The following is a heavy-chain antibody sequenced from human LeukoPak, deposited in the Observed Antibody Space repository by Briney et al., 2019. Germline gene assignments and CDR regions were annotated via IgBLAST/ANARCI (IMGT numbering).Heavy chain of an antibody. Sequence: PGGSLRLSCAASDFSFITYAMSWVRQAPGKGLEWVSAISGSGGSTYYADSVKGRFTISRDNSKNTLYLQMNSLRAEDTAVYYCAKDGGPYDSSGYYYPGGSFDYWGQGTLVTVSS. CDR1: DFSFITYA. J-gene: IGHJ4*02. D-gene: IGHD3-22*01. CDR2: ISGSGGST. CDR3: AKDGGPYDSSGYYYPGGSFDY. V-gene: IGHV3-23*01.